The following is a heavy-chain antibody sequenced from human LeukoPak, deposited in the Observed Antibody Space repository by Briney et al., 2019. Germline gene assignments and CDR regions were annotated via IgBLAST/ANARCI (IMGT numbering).Heavy chain of an antibody. CDR2: IREDGSEK. CDR1: GFIFNSHW. D-gene: IGHD5-18*01. CDR3: ARDSRYSRGVGDFDY. Sequence: PGGSLRLSCAASGFIFNSHWMSWVRQAPGKGLEWVANIREDGSEKYYVDSVKGRFTISRDNAKNSLFLQMNSLRADDTAVYHCARDSRYSRGVGDFDYWGQGTLVIVSS. V-gene: IGHV3-7*03. J-gene: IGHJ4*02.